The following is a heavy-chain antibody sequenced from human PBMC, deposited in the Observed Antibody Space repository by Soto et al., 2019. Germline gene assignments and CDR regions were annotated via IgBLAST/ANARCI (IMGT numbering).Heavy chain of an antibody. CDR2: IDGSGGIT. J-gene: IGHJ5*02. Sequence: QLLQSGGGLVQPGGSLTLSCGASGFTFGTTDMSWVRQAPGEGLEWVSTIDGSGGITYDADSGKGRFTISRDNSRNTVYLQMNSLRGDDTAMYYCVKNSGGFNTWGQGALVTVSS. CDR3: VKNSGGFNT. V-gene: IGHV3-23*01. CDR1: GFTFGTTD. D-gene: IGHD3-10*01.